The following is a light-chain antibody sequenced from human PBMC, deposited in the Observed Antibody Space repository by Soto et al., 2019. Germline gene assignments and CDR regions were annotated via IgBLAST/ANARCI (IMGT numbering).Light chain of an antibody. Sequence: EIVLTQSPGTLSLSPGERATLSCRASQSVSSSYLAWYQQKPGQAPRLLIYGASSRATGIPDRFSGSGSGTDFTLTISRVEPEDFAVYYCQQSGWTFGQGTKVEIK. J-gene: IGKJ1*01. V-gene: IGKV3-20*01. CDR3: QQSGWT. CDR1: QSVSSSY. CDR2: GAS.